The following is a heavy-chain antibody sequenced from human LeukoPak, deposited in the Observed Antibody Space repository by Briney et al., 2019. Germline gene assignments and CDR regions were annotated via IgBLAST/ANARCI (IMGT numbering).Heavy chain of an antibody. Sequence: GASVKVSCKTSGYTFTNFGISWVRQAPGQGLEWMGWISGYNDNPNYARNLHGRVTMTTDTSTSTAYMELRSLRSDDTAVYYCARDDSVAWGQGTLVTVSS. D-gene: IGHD3-16*01. CDR3: ARDDSVA. J-gene: IGHJ5*02. CDR1: GYTFTNFG. CDR2: ISGYNDNP. V-gene: IGHV1-18*01.